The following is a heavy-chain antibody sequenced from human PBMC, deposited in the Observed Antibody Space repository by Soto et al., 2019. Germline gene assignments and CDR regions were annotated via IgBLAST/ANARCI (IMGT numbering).Heavy chain of an antibody. CDR1: GFTFSSYD. J-gene: IGHJ5*02. CDR2: IGTAGDT. V-gene: IGHV3-13*01. D-gene: IGHD6-6*01. Sequence: SGGSLRLSCAASGFTFSSYDMYWVRQATGKGLEWVSAIGTAGDTYYPGSVKGRFTVSRENAKNSMYLQMNSLRAGDTAMYYCARNRRIAARPGDGWFDPWGQGTLVTVSS. CDR3: ARNRRIAARPGDGWFDP.